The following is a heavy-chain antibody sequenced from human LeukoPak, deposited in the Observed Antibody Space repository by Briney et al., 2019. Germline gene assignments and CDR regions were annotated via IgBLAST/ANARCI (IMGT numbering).Heavy chain of an antibody. CDR1: GYTLTELS. J-gene: IGHJ6*02. CDR2: INPNSGGT. CDR3: AIAAAGTDYYYFYGMDV. V-gene: IGHV1-2*04. Sequence: ASVKVSCKVSGYTLTELSMHWVRQAPGKGLEWMGWINPNSGGTNYAQKFQGWVTMTRDTSISTAYMELSRLRSDDTAVYYCAIAAAGTDYYYFYGMDVWGQGTTVTVSS. D-gene: IGHD6-13*01.